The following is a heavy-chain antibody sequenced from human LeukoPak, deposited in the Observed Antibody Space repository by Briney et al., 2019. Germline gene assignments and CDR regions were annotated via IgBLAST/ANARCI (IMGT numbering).Heavy chain of an antibody. CDR3: ARENIVATTSAIYYYYYYGMDV. Sequence: KPSETLSLTCTVSGGSISSSSYYWGWIRQPPGKGLEWIGSIYYSGSTYYNPSLKSRVTISVDTSKNQFSLKLSSVTAADTAVYYCARENIVATTSAIYYYYYYGMDVWGQGTTVTVSS. CDR1: GGSISSSSYY. V-gene: IGHV4-39*02. CDR2: IYYSGST. D-gene: IGHD5-12*01. J-gene: IGHJ6*02.